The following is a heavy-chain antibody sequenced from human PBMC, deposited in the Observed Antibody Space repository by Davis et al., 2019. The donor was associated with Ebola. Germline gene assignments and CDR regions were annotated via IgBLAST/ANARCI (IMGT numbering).Heavy chain of an antibody. CDR3: ARVGSSSWNYFDY. D-gene: IGHD6-13*01. CDR1: GFTFSSYG. Sequence: GESLKISCAASGFTFSSYGMHWVRQALGKGLEWVSYISSSGSTIYYADSVKGRFTISRDNAKNSLYLQMNSLRAEDTAVYYCARVGSSSWNYFDYWGQGTLVTVSS. V-gene: IGHV3-48*04. CDR2: ISSSGSTI. J-gene: IGHJ4*02.